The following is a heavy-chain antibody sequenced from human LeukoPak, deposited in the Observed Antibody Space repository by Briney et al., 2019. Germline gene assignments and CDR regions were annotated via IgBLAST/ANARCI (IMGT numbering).Heavy chain of an antibody. V-gene: IGHV4-59*12. CDR2: IYYSGST. J-gene: IGHJ1*01. CDR1: GGSISSYY. D-gene: IGHD3-22*01. Sequence: SETLSLTCTVSGGSISSYYWSWIRQPPGKGLEWIGYIYYSGSTNYNPSLKSRVTISVDTSKNQFSLKLSSVTAADAAIYYCARDEYYYDSSGRFQHWGQGTLVTVSS. CDR3: ARDEYYYDSSGRFQH.